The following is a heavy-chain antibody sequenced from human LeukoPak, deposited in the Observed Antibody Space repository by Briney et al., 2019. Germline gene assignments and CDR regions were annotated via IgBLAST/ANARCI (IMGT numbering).Heavy chain of an antibody. J-gene: IGHJ3*02. D-gene: IGHD6-13*01. CDR3: ARGIGYSSTWYNPLDI. V-gene: IGHV4-34*01. CDR1: GGSFSSYY. Sequence: SETLSLTCAVSGGSFSSYYWSWIRQPPGKGLEWIGEINHSGSTNYNPSLKSRVTISIHTSENQFSLKLSSVTAADTAVYYCARGIGYSSTWYNPLDIWGQGTMVTVSS. CDR2: INHSGST.